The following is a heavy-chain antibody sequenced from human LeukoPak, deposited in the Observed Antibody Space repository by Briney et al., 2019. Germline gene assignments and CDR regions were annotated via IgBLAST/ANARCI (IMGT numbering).Heavy chain of an antibody. V-gene: IGHV4-34*01. J-gene: IGHJ4*02. D-gene: IGHD2-2*01. CDR3: ARAHTADIVVVPADAQFADY. CDR1: GGSFSGYY. CDR2: INQSGST. Sequence: PSETLSLTCAVYGGSFSGYYWSWIRQSPGKGLEWIGEINQSGSTNHNPSLKSRVTISVDTSKNQFSLKLSSVTAADTAVYYCARAHTADIVVVPADAQFADYWGQGTLVTVSS.